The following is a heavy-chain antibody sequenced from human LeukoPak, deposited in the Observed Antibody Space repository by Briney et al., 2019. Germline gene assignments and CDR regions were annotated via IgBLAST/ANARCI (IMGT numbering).Heavy chain of an antibody. Sequence: GGSLRLSCAASGFTFSNYAMNWVRQAPGKGLEWVSLISGSTGSTYYADSVKGRFSISRDNSKNTVYLQMNSLRVEDTAVYYCAKGPVSAIVGVTTLDYWGQGTLVTVSS. J-gene: IGHJ4*02. CDR2: ISGSTGST. D-gene: IGHD1-26*01. CDR1: GFTFSNYA. V-gene: IGHV3-23*01. CDR3: AKGPVSAIVGVTTLDY.